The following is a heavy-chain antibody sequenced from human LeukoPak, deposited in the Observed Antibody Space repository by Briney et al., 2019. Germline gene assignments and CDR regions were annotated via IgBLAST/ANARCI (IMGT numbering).Heavy chain of an antibody. V-gene: IGHV1-2*02. J-gene: IGHJ4*02. Sequence: ASVKVSCKASGFTFNAYYIHWVRQAPGQGLEWMGWINPNSGGTKYAQRFQGRVTMTRDTSISTAYMELSRLRSDDTAVYYCARTEDDYGDYYFDYWGQGTLVTVSS. CDR1: GFTFNAYY. CDR3: ARTEDDYGDYYFDY. D-gene: IGHD4-17*01. CDR2: INPNSGGT.